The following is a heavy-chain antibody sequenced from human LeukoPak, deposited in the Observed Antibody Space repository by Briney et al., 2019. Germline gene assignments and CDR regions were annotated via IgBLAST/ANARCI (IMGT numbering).Heavy chain of an antibody. Sequence: GASVKVSCKASGYTFTTHYMHWVRQAPGQGLEWMGIINPSGGSTSYAQKFQGRVTMTRDTSTSTVYMELVSLRSDDTAVYYCARDLAGYSNHWGQGTLVTVSS. CDR3: ARDLAGYSNH. CDR1: GYTFTTHY. D-gene: IGHD6-13*01. V-gene: IGHV1-46*01. CDR2: INPSGGST. J-gene: IGHJ5*02.